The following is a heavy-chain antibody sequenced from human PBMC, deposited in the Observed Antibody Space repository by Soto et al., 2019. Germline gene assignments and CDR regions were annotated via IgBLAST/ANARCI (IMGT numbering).Heavy chain of an antibody. V-gene: IGHV4-31*03. J-gene: IGHJ4*02. CDR2: IYYSGSS. Sequence: SYTLYITSTVCSGSMTSVNSYGSWIRQFPGKGLEWIGYIYYSGSSYYNPSLKGRVTISEDTSKKQFSLQLNSVTAADTAVYYCAIGSSGWSSVRLDDWGQ. CDR1: SGSMTSVNSY. CDR3: AIGSSGWSSVRLDD. D-gene: IGHD6-19*01.